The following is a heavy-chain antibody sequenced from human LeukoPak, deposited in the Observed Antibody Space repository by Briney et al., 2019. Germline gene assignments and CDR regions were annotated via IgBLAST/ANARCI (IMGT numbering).Heavy chain of an antibody. D-gene: IGHD3-22*01. Sequence: SVKVSCKASGGTFSSYAISWVRQAPGQGLEWMGGIIPIFGTANYAQKFQGRVTITADESTSTAYMELSSLRSEDTAVCYCARLTDYYDSSGYYDYWGQGTLVTVSS. J-gene: IGHJ4*02. CDR1: GGTFSSYA. CDR2: IIPIFGTA. V-gene: IGHV1-69*13. CDR3: ARLTDYYDSSGYYDY.